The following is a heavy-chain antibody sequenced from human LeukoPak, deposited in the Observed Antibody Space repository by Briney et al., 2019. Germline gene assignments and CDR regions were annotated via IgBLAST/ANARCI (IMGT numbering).Heavy chain of an antibody. Sequence: PGGSLRLSCAASGFTFSSYSMNWVRQAPGKGLEWVSSISSSSYIYYADSVKGRFTISRDNAKNSLYLQMNSLRAEDTAVYYCAREFSSTSCYSYWGQGTLVTVSS. V-gene: IGHV3-21*01. J-gene: IGHJ4*02. CDR2: ISSSSYI. CDR3: AREFSSTSCYSY. CDR1: GFTFSSYS. D-gene: IGHD2-2*01.